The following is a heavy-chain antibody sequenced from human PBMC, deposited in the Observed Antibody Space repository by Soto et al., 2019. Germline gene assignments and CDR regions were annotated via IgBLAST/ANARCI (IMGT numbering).Heavy chain of an antibody. CDR1: GYSFNSYW. J-gene: IGHJ3*02. D-gene: IGHD2-2*01. CDR2: IYPGDSDT. V-gene: IGHV5-51*01. CDR3: SRRWVPAGAFDI. Sequence: GESLKISCKGSGYSFNSYWIGWVRQMPGKGLEWMGIIYPGDSDTRYSPSFQGQVTISADKSISTAYLQWSSPKASDTAMYDGSRRWVPAGAFDIWGQGTMVTVSS.